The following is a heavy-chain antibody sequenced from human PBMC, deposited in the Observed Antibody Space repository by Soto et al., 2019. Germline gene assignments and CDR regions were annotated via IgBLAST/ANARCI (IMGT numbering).Heavy chain of an antibody. J-gene: IGHJ4*02. V-gene: IGHV3-15*07. D-gene: IGHD3-22*01. CDR1: GFTFSNAW. CDR3: TTDNYDSSGLPAL. Sequence: PGGSLRLSCAASGFTFSNAWMNWVRQAPGKGLEWVGRIKSKTDGGTTDYAAPVKGRFTISRDDSKNTLYLQMNSLKTEDTAVYYCTTDNYDSSGLPALWGQGTLDTVSS. CDR2: IKSKTDGGTT.